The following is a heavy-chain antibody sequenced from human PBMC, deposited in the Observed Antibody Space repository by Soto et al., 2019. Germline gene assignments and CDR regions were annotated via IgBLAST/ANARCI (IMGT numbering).Heavy chain of an antibody. J-gene: IGHJ4*02. CDR3: AKDQEPDGAWDFDY. CDR1: GFTFSHYT. CDR2: INGGNGPT. D-gene: IGHD4-17*01. V-gene: IGHV3-23*01. Sequence: PGGSLRLSCAASGFTFSHYTMSWVRQLPGKGLEWVSGINGGNGPTYYADSVKGRFTISRDNSQNTLYLQMNSLRVGDTAIYYCAKDQEPDGAWDFDYWGQGTLVTVSS.